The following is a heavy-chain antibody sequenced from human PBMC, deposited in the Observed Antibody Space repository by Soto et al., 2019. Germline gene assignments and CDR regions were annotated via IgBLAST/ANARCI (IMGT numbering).Heavy chain of an antibody. J-gene: IGHJ1*01. CDR3: ARSRSYYVEDFQK. CDR1: GDSISTEGYY. Sequence: SETLSLNCSVSGDSISTEGYYWSWIRQHPGKGLEWIGYIYYSGLTSYNPSLKSRVTISRATSKNQFYLKLSSVAAADTAVYYCARSRSYYVEDFQKWGQGTLVTVSS. V-gene: IGHV4-31*02. D-gene: IGHD1-26*01. CDR2: IYYSGLT.